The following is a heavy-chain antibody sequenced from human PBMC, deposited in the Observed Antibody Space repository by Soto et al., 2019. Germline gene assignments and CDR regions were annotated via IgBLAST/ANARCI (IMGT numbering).Heavy chain of an antibody. V-gene: IGHV4-4*02. CDR2: IYQSGST. J-gene: IGHJ6*02. CDR3: ARDLGGYCGTDCYPLDV. D-gene: IGHD2-21*01. CDR1: GGSIDNNNY. Sequence: SETLSLTCAVSGGSIDNNNYWSWVRQSPGKGLEWIGEIYQSGSTSYSPSLKSRVIISVDTSKSQFSLRLNSVTAADTAVYYCARDLGGYCGTDCYPLDVWGQGTKVTVSS.